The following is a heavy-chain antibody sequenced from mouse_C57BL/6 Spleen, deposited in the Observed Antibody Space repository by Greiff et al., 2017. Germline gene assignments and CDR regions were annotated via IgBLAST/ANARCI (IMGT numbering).Heavy chain of an antibody. J-gene: IGHJ4*01. CDR3: AKTNYYGSSYAGDYYAMDY. CDR2: IWSGGST. V-gene: IGHV2-4*01. Sequence: QVHVKQSGPGLVQPSQSLSITCTVSGFSLTSYGVHWVRQPPGKGLEWLGVIWSGGSTDYNAAFISRLSISKDNSKSQVFFKMNSLQADDTAIYYCAKTNYYGSSYAGDYYAMDYWGQGTSVTVSS. D-gene: IGHD1-1*01. CDR1: GFSLTSYG.